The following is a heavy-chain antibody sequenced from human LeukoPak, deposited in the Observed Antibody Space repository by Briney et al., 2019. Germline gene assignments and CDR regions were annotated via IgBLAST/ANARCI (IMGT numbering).Heavy chain of an antibody. V-gene: IGHV6-1*01. D-gene: IGHD1-7*01. CDR2: TYYRSKWYN. J-gene: IGHJ3*02. CDR3: ARLEGNWNYRGAFDI. Sequence: SQTLSLTCAISGDSVSSNSAAWNWIRQSPSRGLEWLGRTYYRSKWYNDYAVSVKSRITINPDTSKNQFSLKLSSVTAADTAVYYCARLEGNWNYRGAFDIWGQGTMVTVSS. CDR1: GDSVSSNSAA.